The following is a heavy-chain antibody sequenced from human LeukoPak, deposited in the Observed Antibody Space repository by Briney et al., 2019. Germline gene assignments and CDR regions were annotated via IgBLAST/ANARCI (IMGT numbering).Heavy chain of an antibody. D-gene: IGHD4-17*01. J-gene: IGHJ3*02. V-gene: IGHV4-59*11. Sequence: SQTLSLTCAVSGDSFSSHYWTWIRQPPGRGLEWSGDISYIGTTNYNPSLKSRVTISIDTSKNQFSLKLSSVTTADTAVYYWARDLVTVTKGFDIWGLGTMVSVSS. CDR1: GDSFSSHY. CDR3: ARDLVTVTKGFDI. CDR2: ISYIGTT.